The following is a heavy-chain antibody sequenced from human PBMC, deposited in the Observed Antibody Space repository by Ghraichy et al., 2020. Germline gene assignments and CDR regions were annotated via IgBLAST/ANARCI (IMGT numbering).Heavy chain of an antibody. CDR1: GYTFTSYY. CDR2: INPSGGST. CDR3: ARDRSNWNPRADFDY. V-gene: IGHV1-46*01. Sequence: ASVKVSCKASGYTFTSYYMHWVRQAPGQGLEWMGIINPSGGSTSYAQKFQGRVTMTRDTSTSTVYMELSSLRSEDTAVYYCARDRSNWNPRADFDYWGQGTLVTVSS. D-gene: IGHD1-20*01. J-gene: IGHJ4*02.